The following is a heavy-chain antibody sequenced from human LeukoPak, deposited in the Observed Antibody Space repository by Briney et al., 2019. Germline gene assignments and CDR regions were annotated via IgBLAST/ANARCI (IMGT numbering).Heavy chain of an antibody. CDR1: GYTFTGYY. J-gene: IGHJ4*02. CDR3: ARTLEMATTPFDY. D-gene: IGHD5-24*01. Sequence: ASVKVSCKASGYTFTGYYMHWVRQAPGQGHEWMGRINPNSGGTNYAQKFQGRVTMTRDTSISTAYMELSRLRSDDTAVYYCARTLEMATTPFDYWGQGTLVTVSS. V-gene: IGHV1-2*06. CDR2: INPNSGGT.